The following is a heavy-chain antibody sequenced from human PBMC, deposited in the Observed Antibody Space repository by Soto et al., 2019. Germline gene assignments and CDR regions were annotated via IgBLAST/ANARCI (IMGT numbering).Heavy chain of an antibody. V-gene: IGHV3-74*01. D-gene: IGHD3-22*01. Sequence: GGSLRLSCAASGFMFSASGMSWVRQDTGKGLEWVSRINSDGSSTSYADSVKGRFTISRDNAKNTLYLQMNSLRAEDTAVYYCARVPYYYDSSGYSHDAFDIWGQGTMVTVSS. CDR1: GFMFSASG. CDR3: ARVPYYYDSSGYSHDAFDI. J-gene: IGHJ3*02. CDR2: INSDGSST.